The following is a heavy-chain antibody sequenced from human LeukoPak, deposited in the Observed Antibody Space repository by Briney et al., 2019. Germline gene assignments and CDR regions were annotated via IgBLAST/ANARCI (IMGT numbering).Heavy chain of an antibody. CDR3: ARHPFSTPFDY. J-gene: IGHJ4*02. CDR2: VYYSGDS. CDR1: GGSTSGFY. Sequence: SETLSLTCSVSGGSTSGFYWSWIRQPPGKGLEWIGYVYYSGDSNSNPSLKSRVTMSLDTSKNQFSLRLSSVTAADTAVYYCARHPFSTPFDYWGRGTLVTVSS. V-gene: IGHV4-59*08.